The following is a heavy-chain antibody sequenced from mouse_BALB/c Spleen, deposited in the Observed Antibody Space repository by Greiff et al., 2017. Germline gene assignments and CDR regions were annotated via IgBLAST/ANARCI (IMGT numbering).Heavy chain of an antibody. CDR3: ARYDYGSPFDY. J-gene: IGHJ2*01. V-gene: IGHV3-2*02. CDR2: ISYSGST. CDR1: GYSITSDYA. D-gene: IGHD1-1*01. Sequence: VQLKESGPGLVKPSQSLSLTCTVTGYSITSDYAWNWIRQFPGNKLEWMGYISYSGSTSYNPSLKSRISITRDTSKNQFFLQLNSVTTEDTATYYCARYDYGSPFDYWGQGTTLTVSS.